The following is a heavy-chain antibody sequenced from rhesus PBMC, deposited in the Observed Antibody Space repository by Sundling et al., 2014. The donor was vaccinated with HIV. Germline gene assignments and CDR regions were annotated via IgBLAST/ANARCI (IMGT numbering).Heavy chain of an antibody. J-gene: IGHJ4*01. V-gene: IGHV3S42*01. CDR2: INSGGGST. CDR1: GFTFSSYG. D-gene: IGHD3-9*01. CDR3: AKREYYEDDYGYYYFLDY. Sequence: EVQLVETGGGLVQPGGSLKLSCAASGFTFSSYGMSWVRQAPGKGLEWVSAINSGGGSTYYADSVKGRFTISRDNSKNTLSLQMNSLRDEDTAVYYCAKREYYEDDYGYYYFLDYWGQGVLVTVSS.